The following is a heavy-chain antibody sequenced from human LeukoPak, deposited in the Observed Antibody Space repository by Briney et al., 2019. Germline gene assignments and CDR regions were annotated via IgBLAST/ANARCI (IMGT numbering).Heavy chain of an antibody. J-gene: IGHJ4*02. CDR1: GFTFSSYS. V-gene: IGHV3-21*01. CDR3: ARDRRKIDYAHYVMGYYFDY. Sequence: GGSLRLSCAASGFTFSSYSMNWVRQAPGKGLEWVSSISSSSSYIYYADSVKGRFTISRDNAKNSLYLQMNSLRAEDTAVYYCARDRRKIDYAHYVMGYYFDYWGQGTLVTVSS. CDR2: ISSSSSYI. D-gene: IGHD4-17*01.